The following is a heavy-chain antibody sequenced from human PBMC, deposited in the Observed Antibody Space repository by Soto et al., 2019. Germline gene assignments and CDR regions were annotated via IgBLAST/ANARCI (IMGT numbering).Heavy chain of an antibody. V-gene: IGHV1-69*13. Sequence: SVKVSCKASGGTFSSYAISWVRQAPGQGLEWMGGIIPIFGTANYAQKFQGRVTITADESTSTAYMELSSLRSEDTAVYYCASISPDTVENTGDCYYGMDVCGQQTTVTVSS. J-gene: IGHJ6*02. CDR2: IIPIFGTA. CDR1: GGTFSSYA. D-gene: IGHD2-15*01. CDR3: ASISPDTVENTGDCYYGMDV.